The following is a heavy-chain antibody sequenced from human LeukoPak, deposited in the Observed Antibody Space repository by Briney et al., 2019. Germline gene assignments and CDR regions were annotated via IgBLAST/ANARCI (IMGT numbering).Heavy chain of an antibody. Sequence: EPGRSLRLSCAASGLTSSSYGMHWVRQAPGKGLEWVAVIWVDGSNKYYADSVKGRFTISRDNSKNTLYLQMNSLRAEDTAIYYCAKETLGYCSGGSCQGLNYWGQGTLVTVSS. CDR2: IWVDGSNK. D-gene: IGHD2-15*01. CDR3: AKETLGYCSGGSCQGLNY. CDR1: GLTSSSYG. J-gene: IGHJ4*02. V-gene: IGHV3-33*06.